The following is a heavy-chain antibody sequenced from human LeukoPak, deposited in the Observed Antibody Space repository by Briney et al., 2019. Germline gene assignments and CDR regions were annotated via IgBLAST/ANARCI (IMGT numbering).Heavy chain of an antibody. CDR3: ARSEGYYDILTGCYYYYGMDV. V-gene: IGHV3-33*01. CDR1: GFTFSSYG. D-gene: IGHD3-9*01. Sequence: GGSLRLSCAASGFTFSSYGMHWVRQAPGKGLEWVAVIWYDGSNKYYADSVKGRFTISRDNSKNTLYLQMNSLRAEDTAVYYCARSEGYYDILTGCYYYYGMDVWGKGTTVTVSS. J-gene: IGHJ6*04. CDR2: IWYDGSNK.